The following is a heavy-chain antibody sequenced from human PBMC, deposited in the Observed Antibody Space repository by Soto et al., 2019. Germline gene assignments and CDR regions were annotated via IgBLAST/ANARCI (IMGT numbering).Heavy chain of an antibody. CDR2: IIPIFGTA. CDR3: ARALRTAMVMMGGMDV. V-gene: IGHV1-69*01. J-gene: IGHJ6*02. Sequence: QVQLVQSGAEVKKPGSSVKVSCKASGGTFSSYAISWVRQAPGQGLEWMGGIIPIFGTANYAQKFHGRVTITADESTSKAYMELSSLRSEDTAVYYCARALRTAMVMMGGMDVWGQGNTVTVSS. D-gene: IGHD5-18*01. CDR1: GGTFSSYA.